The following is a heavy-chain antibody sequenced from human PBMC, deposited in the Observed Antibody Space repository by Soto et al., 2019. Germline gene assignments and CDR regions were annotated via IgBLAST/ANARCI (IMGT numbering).Heavy chain of an antibody. J-gene: IGHJ4*02. CDR1: GFTFSDNP. CDR3: VRDHDFAFDT. V-gene: IGHV3-48*02. Sequence: EAHLVESGGGLVQPGGSLRLSCAASGFTFSDNPMNWVRLAPGKGLEWVSHIRSDGTTIYYADSVKGRFTISRDNAKNSLYLHMNSLRDEDTAIYYCVRDHDFAFDTWGQGTLLTVSS. CDR2: IRSDGTTI. D-gene: IGHD2-21*02.